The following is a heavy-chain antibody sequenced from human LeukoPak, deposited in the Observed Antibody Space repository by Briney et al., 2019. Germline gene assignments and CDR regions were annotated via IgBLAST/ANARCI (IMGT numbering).Heavy chain of an antibody. CDR3: PTDPGDAHGSGPGY. D-gene: IGHD2-21*02. J-gene: IGHJ4*02. Sequence: GGSLRLSCAASGFNFNNAWMSWVRQAPGKGLEWIGRIKDEAYGGTAALVAPAPGRLSISRDDSKDTVYLQMNSVKSEDTAAYDCPTDPGDAHGSGPGYWGQGTLVTVSS. CDR2: IKDEAYGGTA. V-gene: IGHV3-15*01. CDR1: GFNFNNAW.